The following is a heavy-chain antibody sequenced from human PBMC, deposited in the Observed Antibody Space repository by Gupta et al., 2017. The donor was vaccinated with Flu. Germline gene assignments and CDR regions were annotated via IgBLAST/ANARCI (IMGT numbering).Heavy chain of an antibody. V-gene: IGHV3-48*02. D-gene: IGHD2-21*01. CDR2: IGSGSNT. CDR3: ARDLNCAFIL. CDR1: GFTFRDPH. J-gene: IGHJ4*02. Sequence: EEQLVESGGGLVQPGGSLRLTCVMPGFTFRDPHMNWIRQAPGKGLEWIAYIGSGSNTDYADSVRGRFTISRDNARDSLFLQMNSLRDEDTALYYCARDLNCAFILWGQGAHVTVSS.